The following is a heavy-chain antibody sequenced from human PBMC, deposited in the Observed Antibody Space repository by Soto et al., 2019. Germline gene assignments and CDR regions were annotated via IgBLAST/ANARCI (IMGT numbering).Heavy chain of an antibody. Sequence: EVQLVESGGGLVQPGGSLRLSCAVSGSTFSSFWMHWVRQAPGEGLVWVSRINTDGSSTSYADSVKGRFTISRDNAKNTLYLQMNSLRVEDTAMYYCAKRGVDTFGLSYWGQGTLVTVSS. CDR2: INTDGSST. J-gene: IGHJ4*02. CDR1: GSTFSSFW. D-gene: IGHD3-10*01. V-gene: IGHV3-74*01. CDR3: AKRGVDTFGLSY.